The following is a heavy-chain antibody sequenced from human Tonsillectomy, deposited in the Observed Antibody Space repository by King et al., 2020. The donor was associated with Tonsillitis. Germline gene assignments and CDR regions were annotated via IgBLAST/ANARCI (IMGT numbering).Heavy chain of an antibody. D-gene: IGHD2-21*02. J-gene: IGHJ4*02. CDR3: ARVQTPHCGGDCCPDY. CDR2: INSDGSST. CDR1: GFTFSSYW. Sequence: DVQLVESGGGLVQPGGSLRLSCAVSGFTFSSYWMHWVRQAPGKGLVWVSRINSDGSSTSYADSVKGRFTISRDNAKNTLYLQMNSLRAEDTAVYHCARVQTPHCGGDCCPDYWGQGTLVTVSS. V-gene: IGHV3-74*01.